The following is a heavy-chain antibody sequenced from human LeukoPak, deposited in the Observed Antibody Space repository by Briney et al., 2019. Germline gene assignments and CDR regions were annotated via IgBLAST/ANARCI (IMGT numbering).Heavy chain of an antibody. Sequence: PSETLSLTCTVSGGSISSGDYYCSWIRQPPGKGLEWIGYIYYRGSTYYNPSLKSRVTISVDTSKNQFSLKVSSVTAADTAVYYCARIHTVAKYFQNWGQGTLVTVSS. V-gene: IGHV4-30-4*08. D-gene: IGHD4-11*01. CDR2: IYYRGST. J-gene: IGHJ1*01. CDR1: GGSISSGDYY. CDR3: ARIHTVAKYFQN.